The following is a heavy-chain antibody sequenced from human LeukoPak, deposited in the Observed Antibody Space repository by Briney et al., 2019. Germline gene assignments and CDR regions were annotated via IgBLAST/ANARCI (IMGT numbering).Heavy chain of an antibody. CDR1: GFSFDDYT. D-gene: IGHD6-13*01. V-gene: IGHV3-43*02. J-gene: IGHJ4*02. CDR2: ISGDGGT. Sequence: AGGSLRLSCAASGFSFDDYTMHWVRQLPGKGLEWVSLISGDGGTYYADSVKGRFTISRDNSKNSLYLQMNSLRSEDTAFYYCAKSEYSTSWYWTRDYWGQGTPVSVSS. CDR3: AKSEYSTSWYWTRDY.